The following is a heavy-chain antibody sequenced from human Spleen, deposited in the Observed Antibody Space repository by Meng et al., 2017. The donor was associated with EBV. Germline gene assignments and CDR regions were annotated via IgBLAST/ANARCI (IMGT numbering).Heavy chain of an antibody. CDR3: ARDQDAGGVPGFDS. D-gene: IGHD2-8*02. CDR2: INPRGGTA. CDR1: GYTFNNYH. Sequence: QVTLFQPGAEVKKLGAAMKISCKASGYTFNNYHRHWVRRAPGQGLEWLGIINPRGGTATYALKFQGRVTMTRDTSTSTVYMAVSSLRSEDTAIYYCARDQDAGGVPGFDSWGQGTLVTVSS. J-gene: IGHJ4*02. V-gene: IGHV1-46*02.